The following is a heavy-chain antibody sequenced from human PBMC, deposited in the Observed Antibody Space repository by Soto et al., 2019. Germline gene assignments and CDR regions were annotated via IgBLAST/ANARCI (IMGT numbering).Heavy chain of an antibody. CDR3: ARWARASRPNCSGGSCYSIPWFDP. CDR1: GDSVSSNSAA. V-gene: IGHV6-1*01. D-gene: IGHD2-15*01. J-gene: IGHJ5*02. Sequence: QSQTLSLTCAISGDSVSSNSAAWNWIRQSPSRGLEWLGRTYYRSKWYNDYAVSVKSRITINPDTSKNQFSLQLNSVTPEDTAVYYCARWARASRPNCSGGSCYSIPWFDPWGQGTLVTVSS. CDR2: TYYRSKWYN.